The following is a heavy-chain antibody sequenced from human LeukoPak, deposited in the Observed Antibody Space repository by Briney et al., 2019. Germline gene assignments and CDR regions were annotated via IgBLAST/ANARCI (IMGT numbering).Heavy chain of an antibody. CDR1: GGTFSSYA. Sequence: GASVKVSCKASGGTFSSYAISWVRQAPGQGLEWMGGIIPIFGTANYAQKFQGRVTITADESTSTAYMELSSLRSEDTAVYYCARGEFYYYDSSGLGHYYYGMDVWGQGTTVTVSS. D-gene: IGHD3-22*01. CDR2: IIPIFGTA. J-gene: IGHJ6*02. CDR3: ARGEFYYYDSSGLGHYYYGMDV. V-gene: IGHV1-69*13.